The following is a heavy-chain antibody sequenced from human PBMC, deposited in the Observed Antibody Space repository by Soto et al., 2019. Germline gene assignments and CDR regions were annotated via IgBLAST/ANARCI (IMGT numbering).Heavy chain of an antibody. CDR1: GGSISSYY. D-gene: IGHD6-25*01. J-gene: IGHJ4*02. CDR3: ARLYGFSGFDY. CDR2: INHSGST. Sequence: PSETLSLTCTVSGGSISSYYWSWIRQPPRKGLEWIGEINHSGSTNYNPSLKSRVTISVDTSKNQFSLKLSSVTAADTAVYYCARLYGFSGFDYWGQGTLVTVSS. V-gene: IGHV4-59*08.